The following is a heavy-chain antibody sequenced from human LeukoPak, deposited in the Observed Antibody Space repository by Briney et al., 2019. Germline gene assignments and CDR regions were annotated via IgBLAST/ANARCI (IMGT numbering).Heavy chain of an antibody. V-gene: IGHV1-69*13. J-gene: IGHJ4*02. D-gene: IGHD6-19*01. CDR1: GGIFSSYA. CDR3: ARARRSSGWYAADY. CDR2: IIPIFGTA. Sequence: ASVKVSCKASGGIFSSYAISWVRQAPGQGLEWMGGIIPIFGTANYAQKFQGRVTITADESTSTAYMELSSLRSEDTAVYYCARARRSSGWYAADYWGQGTLVTVSS.